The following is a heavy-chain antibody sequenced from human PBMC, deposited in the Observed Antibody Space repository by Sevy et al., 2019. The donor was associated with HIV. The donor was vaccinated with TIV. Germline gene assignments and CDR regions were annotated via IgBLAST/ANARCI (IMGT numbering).Heavy chain of an antibody. CDR2: IYHSGST. D-gene: IGHD6-25*01. V-gene: IGHV4-39*01. J-gene: IGHJ5*02. CDR1: GGSISSSSYY. CDR3: ARVSWYSSGWLWFDN. Sequence: SETLSLTCTVSGGSISSSSYYWGWIRQPPGMGLEWIGTIYHSGSTYYNPSLKSRVTISVDTSKDQFSLKFTSVTAADTSLYYCARVSWYSSGWLWFDNWGQGTLVTVSS.